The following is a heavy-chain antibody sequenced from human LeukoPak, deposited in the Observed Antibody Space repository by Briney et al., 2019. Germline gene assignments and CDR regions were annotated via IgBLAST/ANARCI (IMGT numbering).Heavy chain of an antibody. V-gene: IGHV4-4*02. CDR2: VYHSGGT. CDR1: GGSISSSNW. J-gene: IGHJ6*03. Sequence: SGTLSLTCTVSGGSISSSNWWSWVRQSPGKGLEWIGQVYHSGGTIYNPSLKSRVTISVDTSKNQFSLKLSSVTAADTAVYYCARARWDLYYYYYMDVWGKGTTVTVSS. D-gene: IGHD1-26*01. CDR3: ARARWDLYYYYYMDV.